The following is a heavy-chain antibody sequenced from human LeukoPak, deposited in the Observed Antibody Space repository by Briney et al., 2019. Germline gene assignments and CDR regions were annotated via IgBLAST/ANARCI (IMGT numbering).Heavy chain of an antibody. CDR3: ARGGLIAAAGNHWFDP. CDR2: IYYSGST. D-gene: IGHD6-13*01. V-gene: IGHV4-39*07. CDR1: GGSISSSSYY. J-gene: IGHJ5*02. Sequence: SETLSLTCTVSGGSISSSSYYWGWIRQPPGKGLEWIGSIYYSGSTYYNPSLKSRVTISVDTSKNQFSLKLSSVTAADTAVYYCARGGLIAAAGNHWFDPWGQGTLVTVSS.